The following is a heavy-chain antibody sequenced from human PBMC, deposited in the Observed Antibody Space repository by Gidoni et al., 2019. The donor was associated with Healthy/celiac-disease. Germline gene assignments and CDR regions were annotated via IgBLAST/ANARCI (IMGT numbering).Heavy chain of an antibody. CDR2: MSWNSGSI. Sequence: EVQLVESGGGVVPPGRSLSLSSAASFFTFADYAMDWVRQAPGKGLEGVAGMSWNSGSIGYADAGKGRFTIARDNAKNSLYLQMNRLRAEDTALYDCAKADFIGATIGVYFDYWGQGTLVTVSS. V-gene: IGHV3-9*01. D-gene: IGHD5-12*01. J-gene: IGHJ4*02. CDR1: FFTFADYA. CDR3: AKADFIGATIGVYFDY.